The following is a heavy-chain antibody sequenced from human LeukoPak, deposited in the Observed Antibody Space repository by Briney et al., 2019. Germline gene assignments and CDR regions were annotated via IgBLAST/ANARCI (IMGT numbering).Heavy chain of an antibody. V-gene: IGHV3-53*01. CDR1: GFTVSSNY. D-gene: IGHD3-22*01. CDR3: ARESYDSSGYDNWFDP. CDR2: IYSGGST. Sequence: GSLRLSCAASGFTVSSNYMSWVGQAPGKGLEWVSIIYSGGSTYYADSVKGRFTISRDNSKNTLYLQMNSLRAEDTAVYYCARESYDSSGYDNWFDPWGQGTLVTVSS. J-gene: IGHJ5*02.